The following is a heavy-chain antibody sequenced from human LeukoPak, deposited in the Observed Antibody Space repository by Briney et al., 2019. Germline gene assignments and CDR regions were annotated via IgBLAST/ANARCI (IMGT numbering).Heavy chain of an antibody. J-gene: IGHJ6*02. CDR2: ISYDGSHK. D-gene: IGHD2-15*01. CDR3: AKVRGCSGGSCYSKYGMDV. Sequence: GRSLRLSCAASGFTFSSYGMHWVRQAPGKGLEWVAVISYDGSHKYYADSVKGRFTISRDNSKNTLYLQMNSLRAEDTAVYYCAKVRGCSGGSCYSKYGMDVWGQGTTVSVSS. V-gene: IGHV3-30*18. CDR1: GFTFSSYG.